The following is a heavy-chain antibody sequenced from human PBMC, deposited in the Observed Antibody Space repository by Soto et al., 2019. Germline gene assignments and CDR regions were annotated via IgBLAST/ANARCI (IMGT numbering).Heavy chain of an antibody. Sequence: QVQLVQSGAEVKKPGSSVKVSCKASGGSFSTYTINWVRQAPGQGLEWMGGIIPIFGTPIYEQKFQGRVTIIADESTTTAYMELTSLISEDTAVYYCARKMITPKTGGLDVWGQGTAVTISS. V-gene: IGHV1-69*01. CDR3: ARKMITPKTGGLDV. D-gene: IGHD3-16*01. CDR2: IIPIFGTP. CDR1: GGSFSTYT. J-gene: IGHJ6*02.